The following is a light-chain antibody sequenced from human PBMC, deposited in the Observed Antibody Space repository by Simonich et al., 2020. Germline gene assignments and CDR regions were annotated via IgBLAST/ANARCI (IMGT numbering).Light chain of an antibody. Sequence: QSALTQPASVSGSPGQSITISCTGTSSDVGGYNYVSWYQPHPGKAPKLMIYDVSNRPSWVSNRFSGSKSGNTASLTISGLQAEDEADYYCSSYTSGSTWVFGGGTKLTVL. J-gene: IGLJ3*02. V-gene: IGLV2-14*03. CDR2: DVS. CDR3: SSYTSGSTWV. CDR1: SSDVGGYNY.